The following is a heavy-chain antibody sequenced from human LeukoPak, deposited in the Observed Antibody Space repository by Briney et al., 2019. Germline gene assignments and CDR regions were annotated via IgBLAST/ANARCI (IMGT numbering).Heavy chain of an antibody. CDR3: ARGPRYYYDSSGYYYRSAYYPTYYYFDY. CDR1: GGSFSGYY. D-gene: IGHD3-22*01. V-gene: IGHV4-34*01. Sequence: SETLSLTCAVYGGSFSGYYWSWIRQPPGKGLEWSGEINHSGSTNYNPSLKSRVTISVDTSKNQFSLKLSSVTAADTAVYYCARGPRYYYDSSGYYYRSAYYPTYYYFDYWGQGTLVTVSS. J-gene: IGHJ4*02. CDR2: INHSGST.